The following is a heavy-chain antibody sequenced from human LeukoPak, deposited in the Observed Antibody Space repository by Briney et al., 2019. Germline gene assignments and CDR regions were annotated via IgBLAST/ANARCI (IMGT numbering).Heavy chain of an antibody. CDR2: IIPIFGTA. CDR3: ARDLCSVEPAAPCYYFDY. V-gene: IGHV1-69*13. CDR1: GGTFSSYA. J-gene: IGHJ4*02. D-gene: IGHD2-2*01. Sequence: ASVKVSCKASGGTFSSYAISWVRQAPGQGLEWMGGIIPIFGTANYAQKFQGRVTITADESTSTAYMELSSLRSEDTAVYYCARDLCSVEPAAPCYYFDYWGQETLVTVSS.